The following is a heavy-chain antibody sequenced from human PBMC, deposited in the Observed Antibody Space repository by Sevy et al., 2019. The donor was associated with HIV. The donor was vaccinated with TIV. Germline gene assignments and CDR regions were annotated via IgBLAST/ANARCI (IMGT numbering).Heavy chain of an antibody. CDR1: GYTFTSYA. V-gene: IGHV1-3*01. CDR2: INAGKGNT. Sequence: ASVKVSCKASGYTFTSYAMHWLRQAPGQRLEWMGWINAGKGNTKYSQKFQGRVTITRDTSASTAYMELSSLRSEDTAVYYCARVAGSSSAGGRYYYYMDVWGKGTTVTVSS. J-gene: IGHJ6*03. D-gene: IGHD6-13*01. CDR3: ARVAGSSSAGGRYYYYMDV.